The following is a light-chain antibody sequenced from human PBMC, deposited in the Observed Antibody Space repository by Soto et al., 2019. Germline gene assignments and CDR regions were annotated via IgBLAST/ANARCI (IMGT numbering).Light chain of an antibody. CDR1: QSVSSN. V-gene: IGKV3-20*01. CDR2: GAS. Sequence: EIVMTQSPATLSVSPGERATLSCRASQSVSSNLAWYQQKPGQAPRLLIYGASKRATGIPDRFFGSGSGTDFTLTISRLEPEDFAVYYCQQYASSPLTFGQGTRLEIK. J-gene: IGKJ5*01. CDR3: QQYASSPLT.